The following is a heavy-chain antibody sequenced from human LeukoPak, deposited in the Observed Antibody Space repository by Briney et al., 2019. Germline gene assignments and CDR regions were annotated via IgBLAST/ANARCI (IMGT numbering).Heavy chain of an antibody. Sequence: GGSLRLSCAASGFTFSSYSMNWVRQAPGKGLEWVSSISSSSYIYYADSVKGRFTISRDNAKNSLYLQMNSLRAEGTAVYYCARAHMGDFDYWGQGTLVTVSS. CDR3: ARAHMGDFDY. J-gene: IGHJ4*02. V-gene: IGHV3-21*01. CDR2: ISSSSYI. D-gene: IGHD3-16*01. CDR1: GFTFSSYS.